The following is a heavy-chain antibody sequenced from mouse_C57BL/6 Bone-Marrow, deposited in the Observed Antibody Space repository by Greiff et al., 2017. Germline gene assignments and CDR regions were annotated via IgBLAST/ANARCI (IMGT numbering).Heavy chain of an antibody. V-gene: IGHV1-64*01. D-gene: IGHD2-3*01. Sequence: QVQLQQPGAELVKPGASVTLSCKASGYTLTSSWLHWVKQRHGQGLVWIGMIHPNSGSNNYNEKFKSKATLTVDKSSSTAYMQLSSLTSEDSAVYYCAHDGYYVYWGQGTLVTVSA. J-gene: IGHJ3*01. CDR1: GYTLTSSW. CDR2: IHPNSGSN. CDR3: AHDGYYVY.